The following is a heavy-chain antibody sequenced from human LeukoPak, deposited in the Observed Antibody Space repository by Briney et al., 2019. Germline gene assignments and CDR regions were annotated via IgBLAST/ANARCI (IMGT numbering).Heavy chain of an antibody. CDR2: IYWDDDK. Sequence: SGPTLVQPTQTVTLPCSFSVLLLSTSAMGGAWIREPPGKAREWLTLIYWDDDKRYSPSLNSRLTLPKDTSKTQVVLKMPNIDPVATATYYCAHKRDYGQAGNYFDYWGQGTLVTVSS. CDR1: VLLLSTSAMG. V-gene: IGHV2-5*02. J-gene: IGHJ4*02. CDR3: AHKRDYGQAGNYFDY. D-gene: IGHD4-17*01.